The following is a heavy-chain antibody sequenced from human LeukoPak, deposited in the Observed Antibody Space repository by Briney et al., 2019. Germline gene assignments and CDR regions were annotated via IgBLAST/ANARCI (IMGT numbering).Heavy chain of an antibody. CDR3: ARDLGYTTSC. V-gene: IGHV1-2*02. D-gene: IGHD6-13*01. J-gene: IGHJ4*02. CDR2: INPNSGGT. Sequence: GASVKVSCKASGYSFTDPYMHWVRQAPGQGLEWMGWINPNSGGTNYAQKFQGRVSMTRDTSISTAYMELSRLKSDDTAVYYCARDLGYTTSCWGQGTLVTVSS. CDR1: GYSFTDPY.